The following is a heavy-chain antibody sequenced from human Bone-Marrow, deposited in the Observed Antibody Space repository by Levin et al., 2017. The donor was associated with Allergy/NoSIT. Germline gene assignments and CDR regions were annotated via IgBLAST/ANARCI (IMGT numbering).Heavy chain of an antibody. CDR1: GYTFTTYH. J-gene: IGHJ4*02. CDR3: TRDYPFNCYSITCPSPFDY. Sequence: GESLKISCKASGYTFTTYHISWVRQAPGQGLEWMGRISPSSGNTNFAQKFQDRVTMTTEQSTTTAYMELRSLTSDDTAVYYCTRDYPFNCYSITCPSPFDYWGQGSLVTVSS. D-gene: IGHD2/OR15-2a*01. CDR2: ISPSSGNT. V-gene: IGHV1-18*01.